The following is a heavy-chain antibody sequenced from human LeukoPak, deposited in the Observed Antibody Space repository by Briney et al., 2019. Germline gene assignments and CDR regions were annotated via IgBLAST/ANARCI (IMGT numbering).Heavy chain of an antibody. CDR1: GYTFTSYG. J-gene: IGHJ6*02. CDR2: ISAYNGNT. CDR3: ARDPHSSSWYWASFYYGMDV. V-gene: IGHV1-18*01. D-gene: IGHD6-13*01. Sequence: ASVKVSCKASGYTFTSYGISWVRQAPGQGLEWVGWISAYNGNTNYAQKLQGRVTMTTDTSTSTAYMELRSLRSDDTAVYYCARDPHSSSWYWASFYYGMDVWGQGTTVTVSS.